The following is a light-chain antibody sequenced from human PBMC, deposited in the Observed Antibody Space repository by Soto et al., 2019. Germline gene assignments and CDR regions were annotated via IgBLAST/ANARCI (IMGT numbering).Light chain of an antibody. CDR3: QQYNTSSWT. V-gene: IGKV1-5*03. J-gene: IGKJ1*01. Sequence: DIQLTQSPSTLAASVGDTGTITFRASQSIKSWLAWYQQKPGKAPKLLIYEASSIESGVPSRFGGSGSGTEFTLTISSLQPDDFATYYCQQYNTSSWTFGQGTKVDIK. CDR1: QSIKSW. CDR2: EAS.